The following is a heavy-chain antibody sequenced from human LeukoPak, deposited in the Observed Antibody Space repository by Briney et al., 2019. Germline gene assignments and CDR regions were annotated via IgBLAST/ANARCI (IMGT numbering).Heavy chain of an antibody. CDR2: ISYDGSNT. J-gene: IGHJ5*02. CDR1: GFNFSSYA. V-gene: IGHV3-30*04. D-gene: IGHD1-1*01. Sequence: GGSLRLSCGASGFNFSSYAMHWVRQAPDKGLEWVAVISYDGSNTYHADSVKGRFTISRDNSKNTLYLQMNSLRVEDTAVYYCASDRLHYNWNDASLKAWGQGTLVTVSS. CDR3: ASDRLHYNWNDASLKA.